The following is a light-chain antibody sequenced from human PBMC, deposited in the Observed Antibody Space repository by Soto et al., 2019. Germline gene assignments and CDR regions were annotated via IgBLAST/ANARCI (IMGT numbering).Light chain of an antibody. J-gene: IGLJ2*01. Sequence: QSVLTQPPSVSAAPGQKVTISCSGSSSNIGNNYVSWYQQFPGTAPKLLIYDNNNRPSGIPDRFSGSKSGTSATLGITGLQTGDEADYYCGTWDSSLTAVVFGGGTKLTVL. CDR2: DNN. V-gene: IGLV1-51*01. CDR1: SSNIGNNY. CDR3: GTWDSSLTAVV.